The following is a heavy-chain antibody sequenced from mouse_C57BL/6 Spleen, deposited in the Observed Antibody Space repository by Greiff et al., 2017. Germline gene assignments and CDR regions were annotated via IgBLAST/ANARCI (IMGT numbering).Heavy chain of an antibody. CDR1: GYTFTTYP. D-gene: IGHD1-1*01. J-gene: IGHJ1*03. CDR3: ARRYYYGSSYGWYFDV. CDR2: FHPYTDDT. Sequence: VQLQESGAELVKPGASVKMSCKASGYTFTTYPIEWMKQNHGKSLEWIGNFHPYTDDTKYNEKFKGKATLTVEKSSSTVYLELSRLTSDDSAVYYCARRYYYGSSYGWYFDVWGTGTTVTVSS. V-gene: IGHV1-47*01.